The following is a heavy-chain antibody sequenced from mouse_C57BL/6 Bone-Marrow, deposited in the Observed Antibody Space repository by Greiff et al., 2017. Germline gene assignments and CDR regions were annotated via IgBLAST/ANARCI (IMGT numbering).Heavy chain of an antibody. CDR2: IDPGNGGT. CDR3: ARPYYGNFWYFDV. Sequence: VKLQEPGAELVRPGASVKMSCKASGYNINGDCITWVKQRPEQGLEWIGYIDPGNGGTNYNAKFQSKATLTVDTSSSTAYLQLSSLTSEDSAVYYCARPYYGNFWYFDVWGKGTMVTVSA. D-gene: IGHD2-10*01. CDR1: GYNINGDC. V-gene: IGHV1-55*01. J-gene: IGHJ1*03.